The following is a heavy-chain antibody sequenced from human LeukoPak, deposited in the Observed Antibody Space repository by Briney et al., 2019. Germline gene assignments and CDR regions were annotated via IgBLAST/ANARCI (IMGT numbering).Heavy chain of an antibody. V-gene: IGHV3-66*01. D-gene: IGHD3-22*01. CDR1: GFTFSSNY. Sequence: GGSLRLSCAASGFTFSSNYMSWVRQAPGKGLEGVSVIYSGGSTYYADSVKGRFTISRDNSKNTLYLQMNSLRAEDTAVYYCARVDSSGYYSWYFDYWGQGTLVTVSS. CDR2: IYSGGST. J-gene: IGHJ4*02. CDR3: ARVDSSGYYSWYFDY.